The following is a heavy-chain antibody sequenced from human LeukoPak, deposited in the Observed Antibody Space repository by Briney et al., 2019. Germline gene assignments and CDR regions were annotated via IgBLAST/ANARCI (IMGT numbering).Heavy chain of an antibody. CDR3: ATTYYYDRWGRAFDI. CDR2: ISAYNGNT. V-gene: IGHV1-18*01. CDR1: GYTFTSYG. D-gene: IGHD3-22*01. J-gene: IGHJ3*02. Sequence: GASVKVSCKASGYTFTSYGISWVRQAPGQGLEWMGWISAYNGNTNYAQKLQGRVTITADESTSTAYMELSSLRSEDTAVYYCATTYYYDRWGRAFDIWGQGTMVTVSS.